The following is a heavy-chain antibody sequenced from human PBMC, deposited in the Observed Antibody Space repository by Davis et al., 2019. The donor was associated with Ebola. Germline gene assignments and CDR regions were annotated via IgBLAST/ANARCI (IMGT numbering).Heavy chain of an antibody. CDR1: DYTFSNYG. J-gene: IGHJ6*04. CDR2: ISAYNGYT. Sequence: AASVKVSCKASDYTFSNYGISWVRQAPGQGLEWMGWISAYNGYTNYAQKFQGRIILTTDTSTNTAYMELRTLKSDDTAVYYCVRDLQRREWGYSFAQYYGMDVWGKGTTVTVSS. D-gene: IGHD2-15*01. V-gene: IGHV1-18*01. CDR3: VRDLQRREWGYSFAQYYGMDV.